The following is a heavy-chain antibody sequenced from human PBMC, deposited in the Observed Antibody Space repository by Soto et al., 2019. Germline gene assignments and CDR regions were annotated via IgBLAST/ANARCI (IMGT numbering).Heavy chain of an antibody. CDR3: VRHLSYGDHALFY. J-gene: IGHJ4*02. CDR2: IYYSWST. Sequence: QLQLQESGPGLVKPSETLSLTCTVSGGSISFSTFYWGWIRQPPGKGLEWIGSIYYSWSTYYNPSLRSRVTVSVDTSKNQFSLNLSSVTAADTAVYFCVRHLSYGDHALFYWGQGTLVTVSS. V-gene: IGHV4-39*01. D-gene: IGHD4-17*01. CDR1: GGSISFSTFY.